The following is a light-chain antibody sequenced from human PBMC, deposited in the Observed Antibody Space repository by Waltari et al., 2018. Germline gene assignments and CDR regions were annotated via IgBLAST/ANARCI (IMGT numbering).Light chain of an antibody. CDR2: DVN. CDR3: SSYGGTNTFL. J-gene: IGLJ2*01. V-gene: IGLV2-11*01. CDR1: NNDIGSFKY. Sequence: QATLTQPPSVSGPPGQSVTISCIGTNNDIGSFKYVSWYQQFPGEAPKLIIYDVNTRPAGVSDRFSGSKSANTAALTISGLQPEDEADYHCSSYGGTNTFLFGGGTRLTVL.